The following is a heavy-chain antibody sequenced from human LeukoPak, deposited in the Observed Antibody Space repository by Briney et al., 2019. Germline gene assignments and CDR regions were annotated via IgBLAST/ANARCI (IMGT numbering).Heavy chain of an antibody. CDR2: IYYSGST. J-gene: IGHJ5*02. V-gene: IGHV4-31*03. D-gene: IGHD3-3*01. Sequence: PSQTLSLTCTVSGGSISSGGYYWSWIRQHPGKGLEWIGYIYYSGSTYYNPSLKSRVTISVDTSKNQFSLKLSSVTAADTAVYCCARVPGEDYDFWSGYYSESSWFDPWGQGTLVTVSS. CDR3: ARVPGEDYDFWSGYYSESSWFDP. CDR1: GGSISSGGYY.